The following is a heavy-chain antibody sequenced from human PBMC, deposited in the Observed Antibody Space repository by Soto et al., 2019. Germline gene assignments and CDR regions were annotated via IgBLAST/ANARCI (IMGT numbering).Heavy chain of an antibody. CDR1: GFSVSSNH. Sequence: EVQLVETGGGLIQPGGSLRLSCAASGFSVSSNHVSWVRQAPGQGLEYVPVIYSGGSTYYADSVKGRCIISRDNSRNTLYLQMNSLVAEDTAVYYCATALTKHYYYGVDVWGQGTTVTVSS. V-gene: IGHV3-53*02. CDR3: ATALTKHYYYGVDV. J-gene: IGHJ6*02. CDR2: IYSGGST.